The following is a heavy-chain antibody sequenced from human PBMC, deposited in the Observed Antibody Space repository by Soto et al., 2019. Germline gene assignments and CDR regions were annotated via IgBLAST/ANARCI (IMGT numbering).Heavy chain of an antibody. V-gene: IGHV3-53*01. D-gene: IGHD1-26*01. CDR1: GFSVSSNY. CDR3: ARHRHPRGTVGATSPLDP. CDR2: HYSGGST. Sequence: PGGSLRLSCAISGFSVSSNYLSWFRQAPGKGLEWVSVHYSGGSTYYADSVQGRFTISRDKSNNTLYLQMRRVRAEDTAVYFCARHRHPRGTVGATSPLDPWGQGTQVTVS. J-gene: IGHJ5*02.